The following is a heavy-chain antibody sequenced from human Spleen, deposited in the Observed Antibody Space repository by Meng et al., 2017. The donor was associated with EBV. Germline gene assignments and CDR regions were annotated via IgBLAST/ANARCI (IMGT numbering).Heavy chain of an antibody. CDR3: ASRYCPTTSCRQD. CDR2: IYHSGST. V-gene: IGHV4-4*02. D-gene: IGHD2-2*01. Sequence: QVRLQESGPGLVKPSGTLSLTCAGSGDSISSDKWWSWVRQPPGKGLEWIGEIYHSGSTNYNPSLTSRVTILVDKSENQFSLKLSSVTAADTAVYYCASRYCPTTSCRQDWGQGTLVTVSS. CDR1: GDSISSDKW. J-gene: IGHJ4*02.